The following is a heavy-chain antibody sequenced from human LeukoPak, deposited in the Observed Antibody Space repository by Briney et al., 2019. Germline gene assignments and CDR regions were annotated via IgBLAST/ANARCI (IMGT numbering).Heavy chain of an antibody. Sequence: SQTLSLTCTVSGGSISSGSYYWSWIRQPAGKGLEWIGRIYTSGSTNYNPSLKSRVTISVDTSKNQFSLKLSSVTAADTAVYYCARDKALYYYDSSGYPGAFDIWGQGTMVTVSS. CDR1: GGSISSGSYY. J-gene: IGHJ3*02. CDR3: ARDKALYYYDSSGYPGAFDI. CDR2: IYTSGST. V-gene: IGHV4-61*02. D-gene: IGHD3-22*01.